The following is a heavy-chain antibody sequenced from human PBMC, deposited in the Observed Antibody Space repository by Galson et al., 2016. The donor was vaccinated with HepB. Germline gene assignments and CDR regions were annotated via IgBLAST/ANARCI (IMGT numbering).Heavy chain of an antibody. Sequence: SETLSLTCTVSGGSITSNYWSWIRQPPGKGLEWIGYIHYSGTSKYNPSLSSRVTISVDTSKKQFSLKLRSVTAADTAVYYWAREASGSYPDAFDMWGQGTMVTVSS. J-gene: IGHJ3*02. D-gene: IGHD1-26*01. CDR2: IHYSGTS. CDR1: GGSITSNY. CDR3: AREASGSYPDAFDM. V-gene: IGHV4-59*01.